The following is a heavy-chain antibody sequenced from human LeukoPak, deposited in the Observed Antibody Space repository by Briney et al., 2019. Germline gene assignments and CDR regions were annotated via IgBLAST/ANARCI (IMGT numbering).Heavy chain of an antibody. J-gene: IGHJ4*02. V-gene: IGHV3-23*01. CDR1: GFTFSSYA. CDR3: AKDLGYCTNGVCYNHFDY. D-gene: IGHD2-8*01. Sequence: GGSLRLSCAASGFTFSSYAMSWVRHAPGKGLEWFSGISGSGGSTYYAASVKGRFTTSRDNSKNTLYLQMNSLRAEDTAVYYCAKDLGYCTNGVCYNHFDYWGQGTLVTVSS. CDR2: ISGSGGST.